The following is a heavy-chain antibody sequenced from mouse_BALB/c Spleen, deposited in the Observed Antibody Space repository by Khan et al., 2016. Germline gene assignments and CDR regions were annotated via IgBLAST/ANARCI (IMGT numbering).Heavy chain of an antibody. J-gene: IGHJ2*01. CDR1: GYTFTNYG. V-gene: IGHV9-3-1*01. Sequence: QCQLVQSGPELKKPGETVKISCKASGYTFTNYGMNWVKQAPGKGLKWMGWINTYTGEPTYADDFKGRFAFSLETSASTAYLQINNLKNEDTATYFCASGDSSGYRGYFDYWGQGTTLTVSS. CDR3: ASGDSSGYRGYFDY. D-gene: IGHD3-2*01. CDR2: INTYTGEP.